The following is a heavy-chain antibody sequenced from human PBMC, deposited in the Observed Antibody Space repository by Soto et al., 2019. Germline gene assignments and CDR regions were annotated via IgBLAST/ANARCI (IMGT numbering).Heavy chain of an antibody. CDR1: GGPIDSSSYY. Sequence: QLQLQESGPGLVKASETLSLTCTVSGGPIDSSSYYSDWIRQPPGKGLEWIGSLHYRVKTYYNPSLTNRVTIPIDTPKNQFAMSLSSVTAKDTAVYYCARRGTITVAVDYWGQGTLLTVSS. CDR3: ARRGTITVAVDY. J-gene: IGHJ4*02. V-gene: IGHV4-39*01. D-gene: IGHD6-19*01. CDR2: LHYRVKT.